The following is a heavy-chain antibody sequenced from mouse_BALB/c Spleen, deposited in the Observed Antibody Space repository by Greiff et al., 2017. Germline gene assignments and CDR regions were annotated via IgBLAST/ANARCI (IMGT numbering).Heavy chain of an antibody. CDR2: IWSGGST. J-gene: IGHJ1*01. Sequence: VMLVESGPGLVQPSQSLSITCTVSGFSLTSYGVHWVRQSPGKGLEWLGVIWSGGSTDYNAAFISRLSISKDNSKSQVFFKMNSLQADDTAIYYCARSQILKYFDVWGAGTTVTVSS. D-gene: IGHD1-1*01. CDR3: ARSQILKYFDV. V-gene: IGHV2-4-1*01. CDR1: GFSLTSYG.